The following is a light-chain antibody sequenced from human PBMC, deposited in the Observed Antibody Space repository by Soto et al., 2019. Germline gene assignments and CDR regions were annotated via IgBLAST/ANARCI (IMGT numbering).Light chain of an antibody. CDR3: QQYGRSPA. V-gene: IGKV3-20*01. CDR1: QSVSSSY. Sequence: IVLTXXPXTLSLSPGERATLSCRASQSVSSSYLAWYQQKPGQAPRLLIYGASSRATGIPDRFSGSGSGTDFTLTISRLEPEDFAVYYCQQYGRSPAFGGGTKVEIK. J-gene: IGKJ4*01. CDR2: GAS.